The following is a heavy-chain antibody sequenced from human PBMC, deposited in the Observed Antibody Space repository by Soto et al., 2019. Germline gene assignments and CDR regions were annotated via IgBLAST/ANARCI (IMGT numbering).Heavy chain of an antibody. CDR2: IYYSGST. V-gene: IGHV4-31*03. CDR1: GGSISSGGYY. J-gene: IGHJ4*02. D-gene: IGHD3-22*01. Sequence: PSETLSLTCTVSGGSISSGGYYWSWIRQHPWKGLEWIGYIYYSGSTYYNPSLKSRVTISVDTSKNQFSLKLSSVTAADTAVYYCARTYYYDSSGYFGGVYKTPFAVGLFDYWGQGXLVTVYS. CDR3: ARTYYYDSSGYFGGVYKTPFAVGLFDY.